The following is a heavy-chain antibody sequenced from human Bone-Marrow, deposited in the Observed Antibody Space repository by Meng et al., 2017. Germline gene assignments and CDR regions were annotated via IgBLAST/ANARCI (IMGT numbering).Heavy chain of an antibody. J-gene: IGHJ6*02. Sequence: GESLKISCAASGFTFSSYAMSWVRQAPGKGLEWVSAISGSGGSTHYADSVKGRFTISRDNSKNTLYLQMNSLRAEDTAVYYCARVGDSSGWGLSYYYYYGMDVWGQGTTVTVSS. V-gene: IGHV3-23*01. CDR3: ARVGDSSGWGLSYYYYYGMDV. CDR1: GFTFSSYA. D-gene: IGHD6-19*01. CDR2: ISGSGGST.